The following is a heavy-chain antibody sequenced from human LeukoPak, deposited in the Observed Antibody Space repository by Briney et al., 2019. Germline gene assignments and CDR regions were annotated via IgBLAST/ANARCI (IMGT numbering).Heavy chain of an antibody. Sequence: GGSLRLSCAASGFTLSKYAMHWVRQAPGQGLEWVAGISYDGSDKYYADSVTGRFTISRDKSKNTLYLQMNSLRPEDTAVYYCARDGGRRYSCGWYGDFDCWGQGSLVSVSS. CDR1: GFTLSKYA. J-gene: IGHJ4*02. CDR3: ARDGGRRYSCGWYGDFDC. V-gene: IGHV3-30-3*01. D-gene: IGHD6-19*01. CDR2: ISYDGSDK.